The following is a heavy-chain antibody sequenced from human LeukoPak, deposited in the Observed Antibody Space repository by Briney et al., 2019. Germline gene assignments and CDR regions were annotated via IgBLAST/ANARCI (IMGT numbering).Heavy chain of an antibody. J-gene: IGHJ4*02. Sequence: ASVKVSCKASGGTFSSYAISWVRQAPGQGLEWMGRIIPILGIANYAQKFQGRVTITADKSTSTAYMELSSLRSEDTAVYYCARTDSSSWYGLGHWGQGTLVTVSS. CDR2: IIPILGIA. V-gene: IGHV1-69*04. CDR1: GGTFSSYA. D-gene: IGHD6-13*01. CDR3: ARTDSSSWYGLGH.